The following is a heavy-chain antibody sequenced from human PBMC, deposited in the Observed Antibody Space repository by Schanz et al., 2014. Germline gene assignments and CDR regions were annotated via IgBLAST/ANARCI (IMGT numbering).Heavy chain of an antibody. J-gene: IGHJ3*02. CDR1: GFSFSGFA. Sequence: QVQLEESGGGVVQPGGSLRLSCVASGFSFSGFAVHWVRQAPGKGLEWVSIVSHDGFTKHYADSVRGRFTLSRDNSKNTLDLQMNSLRDEDTALYYCAKDPHRDYGGKPQAFDIWGQGTMVTVSS. CDR3: AKDPHRDYGGKPQAFDI. V-gene: IGHV3-30*04. D-gene: IGHD4-17*01. CDR2: VSHDGFTK.